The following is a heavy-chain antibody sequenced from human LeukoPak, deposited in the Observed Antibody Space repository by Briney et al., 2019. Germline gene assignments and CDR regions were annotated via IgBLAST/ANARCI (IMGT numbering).Heavy chain of an antibody. V-gene: IGHV3-74*01. CDR1: GLTFNIFW. J-gene: IGHJ4*02. CDR2: IKGDGSST. CDR3: AAGHSYGYTY. Sequence: GGSLRLSCAASGLTFNIFWMHWVRQAPGKGLVWVSLIKGDGSSTTYMDSVKGRCIISRDNAKNTLYLQMNSPRTEDTAVYYCAAGHSYGYTYWGQGTLVTVSP. D-gene: IGHD5-18*01.